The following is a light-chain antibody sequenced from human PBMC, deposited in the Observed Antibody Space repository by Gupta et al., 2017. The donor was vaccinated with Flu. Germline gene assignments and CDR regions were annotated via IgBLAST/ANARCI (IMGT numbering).Light chain of an antibody. CDR3: SSYAGSNNWV. CDR2: EVS. CDR1: SSDVGGYTY. J-gene: IGLJ3*02. V-gene: IGLV2-8*01. Sequence: QSALTQPPSASGSPGQSVTISCTGTSSDVGGYTYVSWYQQHPGKAPKLMIYEVSKRPSGVPDRFSGSKSGNTASLTVSGLQAEDEADYYCSSYAGSNNWVFDGGTKLTVL.